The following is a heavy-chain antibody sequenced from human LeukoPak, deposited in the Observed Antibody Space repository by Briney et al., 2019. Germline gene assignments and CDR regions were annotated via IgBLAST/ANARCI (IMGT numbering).Heavy chain of an antibody. CDR1: GFTFSSYA. V-gene: IGHV3-23*01. Sequence: GGSLRLSCAASGFTFSSYAMSWVRQAPGKGLEWVSAISGSGGSTYYADSVKGRFTISRDNSKNTLYLQMNSLRAEDTAVYYCAKDPRTRYSYGRGNWFDPWGQGTLVTVSS. CDR3: AKDPRTRYSYGRGNWFDP. CDR2: ISGSGGST. J-gene: IGHJ5*02. D-gene: IGHD5-18*01.